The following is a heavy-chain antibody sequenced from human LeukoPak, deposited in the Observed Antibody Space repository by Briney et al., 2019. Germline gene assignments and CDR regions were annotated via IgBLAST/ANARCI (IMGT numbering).Heavy chain of an antibody. CDR3: ARDLTAATIFGVVILTQGFDY. Sequence: SETLSLTCTVSGGSNSSSSYYWGWIRQPPGKGLEWIGSIYYSGSTYYNPSLKSRVTISVDTSKNQFSLKLSSVTAADTAVYYCARDLTAATIFGVVILTQGFDYWGQGTLVTVSS. J-gene: IGHJ4*02. V-gene: IGHV4-39*07. D-gene: IGHD3-3*01. CDR1: GGSNSSSSYY. CDR2: IYYSGST.